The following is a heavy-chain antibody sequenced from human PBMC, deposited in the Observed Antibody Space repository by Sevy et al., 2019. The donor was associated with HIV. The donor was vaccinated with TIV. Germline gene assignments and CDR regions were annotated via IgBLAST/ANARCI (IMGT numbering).Heavy chain of an antibody. J-gene: IGHJ4*02. Sequence: GESLKISCKGSGDRFTNYWIGWVRQMPGKGLEWMGIIHPGDSETRYSPSLQGQVTFSADRSIDTVYLQWSSLRASDSAVYYCARLRGSSFSSMEVWGQGTLVTVSS. CDR1: GDRFTNYW. D-gene: IGHD2-2*01. CDR3: ARLRGSSFSSMEV. CDR2: IHPGDSET. V-gene: IGHV5-51*01.